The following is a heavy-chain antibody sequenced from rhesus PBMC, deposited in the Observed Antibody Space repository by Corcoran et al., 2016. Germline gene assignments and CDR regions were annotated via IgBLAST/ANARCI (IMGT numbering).Heavy chain of an antibody. CDR3: VTSPHSGGNYVGRFDV. CDR2: ISGDGRST. CDR1: GGSIRSYS. V-gene: IGHV4-160*01. J-gene: IGHJ5-1*01. D-gene: IGHD1-44*01. Sequence: QVQLQASGPGLVKPSATLSLTCAVSGGSIRSYSCVWFRPSPGSGSEWIGRISGDGRSTDYSTSLKIRATVSRDTSKNHVFLTLTSMTAADTAVYYCVTSPHSGGNYVGRFDVWGPGVLVTVSP.